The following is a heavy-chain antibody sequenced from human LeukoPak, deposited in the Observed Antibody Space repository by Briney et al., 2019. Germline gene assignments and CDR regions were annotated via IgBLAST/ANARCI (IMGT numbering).Heavy chain of an antibody. CDR3: AKDDPHQRLDN. J-gene: IGHJ4*02. V-gene: IGHV1-2*02. CDR1: GYVFASHW. D-gene: IGHD2-2*01. Sequence: ASVKVSCKASGYVFASHWLHWVRQAPGQGLEWVGYIKPDSDATDLAQRFQGRVTLTRDTSISTAYLELNGLTADDTAVYFCAKDDPHQRLDNWGQGTVVTVPS. CDR2: IKPDSDAT.